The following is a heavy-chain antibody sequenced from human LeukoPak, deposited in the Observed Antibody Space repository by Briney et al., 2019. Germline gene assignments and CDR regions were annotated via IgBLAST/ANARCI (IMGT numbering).Heavy chain of an antibody. Sequence: SETLSLTCTVSGGSISSSSYYWGWIRQPPGKGLEWIGSIYYSGSTYYNPSLKSRVTISVDTSKNQFSLNLSSVTAADTAVYYCARRRAILVASYYYGMDVWGQGTTVTVSS. V-gene: IGHV4-39*01. D-gene: IGHD2-8*02. CDR3: ARRRAILVASYYYGMDV. CDR2: IYYSGST. J-gene: IGHJ6*02. CDR1: GGSISSSSYY.